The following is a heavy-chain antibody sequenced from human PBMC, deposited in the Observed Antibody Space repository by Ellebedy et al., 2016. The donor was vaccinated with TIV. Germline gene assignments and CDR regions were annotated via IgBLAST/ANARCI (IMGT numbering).Heavy chain of an antibody. Sequence: GESLKISCAASGFTVSSSFMSWVRQAPGKGLEWVSVIYTDGGTNYTDSVLGRFDISRDSSKNTLYLQMNRRRADDTAVYYWARDPRGGGDYGDNWFDPWGQGTLVTVSS. CDR2: IYTDGGT. CDR1: GFTVSSSF. J-gene: IGHJ5*02. CDR3: ARDPRGGGDYGDNWFDP. D-gene: IGHD4-17*01. V-gene: IGHV3-66*01.